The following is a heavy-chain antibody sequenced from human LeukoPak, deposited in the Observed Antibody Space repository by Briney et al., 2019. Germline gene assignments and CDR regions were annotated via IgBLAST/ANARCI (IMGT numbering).Heavy chain of an antibody. CDR3: AKDGGY. CDR1: GFTFSTYP. V-gene: IGHV3-23*01. J-gene: IGHJ4*02. Sequence: GGSLRLSCAASGFTFSTYPMMWVRQAPGKGLEWVSAISASGDNTYYADSVKGRFTVSRDNSKNTLYLHVNTPRGDDTALYYCAKDGGYWGRGTLVTVSS. CDR2: ISASGDNT.